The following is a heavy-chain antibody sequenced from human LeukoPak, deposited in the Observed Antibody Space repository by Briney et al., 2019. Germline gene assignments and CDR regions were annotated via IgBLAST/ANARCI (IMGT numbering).Heavy chain of an antibody. J-gene: IGHJ5*02. V-gene: IGHV3-23*01. CDR3: AKWFCTSANCDRGYLDP. CDR2: GNPTSTNT. CDR1: GFILSSYA. Sequence: GWSLRLSCTASGFILSSYAMLWVRQARGKELAWVAIGNPTSTNTHYADSVKGRFTISRDNSKNPLYLQMNGLRAEDTALYYCAKWFCTSANCDRGYLDPWGQGALVTVSS. D-gene: IGHD2-2*01.